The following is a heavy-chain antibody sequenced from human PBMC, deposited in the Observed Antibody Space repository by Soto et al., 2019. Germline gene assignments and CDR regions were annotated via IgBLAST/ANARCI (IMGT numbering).Heavy chain of an antibody. V-gene: IGHV4-39*01. D-gene: IGHD3-3*01. CDR3: ARFMYYDFWSGYSIDY. Sequence: SETLSLTCTVSGGSISSSSYYWGWIRQPPGKGLEWIGSIYYSGSTYYNPSLKSRVTISVDTSKNQFSLKLSSVTAADTAVYYCARFMYYDFWSGYSIDYWGQGTLVTVSS. CDR1: GGSISSSSYY. J-gene: IGHJ4*02. CDR2: IYYSGST.